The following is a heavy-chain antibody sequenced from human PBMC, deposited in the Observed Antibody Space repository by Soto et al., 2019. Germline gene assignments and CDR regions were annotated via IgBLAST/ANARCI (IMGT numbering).Heavy chain of an antibody. V-gene: IGHV3-13*04. D-gene: IGHD2-2*01. CDR2: IGTAGDT. Sequence: EVQLVESGGGLVQPGGSLRLSCAASGFTFSSYDMHWVRQATGKGLEWVSAIGTAGDTYYPGSVKGRFTISRENAKNSLYLQMNSLRAGDTAVYYCARAHPDCSSTSCYDYWGQGTLVTVSS. J-gene: IGHJ4*02. CDR1: GFTFSSYD. CDR3: ARAHPDCSSTSCYDY.